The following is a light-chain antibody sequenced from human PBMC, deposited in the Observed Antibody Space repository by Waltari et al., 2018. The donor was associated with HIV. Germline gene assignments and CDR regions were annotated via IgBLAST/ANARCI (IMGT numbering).Light chain of an antibody. J-gene: IGLJ2*01. V-gene: IGLV3-1*01. Sequence: SYELTQPPSVSVSPGQTASITCSGDKLGNKYASWYQQKPGQSPVVVIYQDTKRPSGIPERFSGSNSGNPATLTISGTQAMDEADYYCQAWDSSTGHVVFGGGTKLTVL. CDR1: KLGNKY. CDR3: QAWDSSTGHVV. CDR2: QDT.